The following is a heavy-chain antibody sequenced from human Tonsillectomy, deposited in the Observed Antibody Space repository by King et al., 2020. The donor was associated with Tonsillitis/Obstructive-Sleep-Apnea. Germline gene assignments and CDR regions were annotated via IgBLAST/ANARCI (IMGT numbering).Heavy chain of an antibody. J-gene: IGHJ4*02. CDR3: ARGKYCSSTSCPTNPYYFDY. Sequence: VQLVESGEGLVQPGGSLRLSCAASGFTFSSYAMHWVRQAPGKGLEYVSAISSNGGSTYYADSVKGRFTISRDNSKNTLYLRMGSLRAEDMAVYYCARGKYCSSTSCPTNPYYFDYWGQGTLVTVSS. D-gene: IGHD2-2*01. CDR2: ISSNGGST. CDR1: GFTFSSYA. V-gene: IGHV3-64*02.